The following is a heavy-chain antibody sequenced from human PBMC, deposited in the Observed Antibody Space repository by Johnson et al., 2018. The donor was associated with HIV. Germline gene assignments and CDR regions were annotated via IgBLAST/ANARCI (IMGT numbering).Heavy chain of an antibody. Sequence: QVQLVESGGGVVQPGRSLRLSCAASGFTFSSYAMHWVRQAPGTGLEWVAFIRYDGRNKYYADSVKGRFTISRDNSKNTLDLQMNSLRAEDTAVYYCAKEVPVYSYGYYDAFDIWGQGTMVTVSS. V-gene: IGHV3-30*02. D-gene: IGHD5-18*01. CDR1: GFTFSSYA. CDR3: AKEVPVYSYGYYDAFDI. J-gene: IGHJ3*02. CDR2: IRYDGRNK.